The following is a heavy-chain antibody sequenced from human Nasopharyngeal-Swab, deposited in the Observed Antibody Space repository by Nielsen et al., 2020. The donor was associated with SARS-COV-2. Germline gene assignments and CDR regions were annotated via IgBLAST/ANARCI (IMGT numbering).Heavy chain of an antibody. CDR1: GLGFSNYE. CDR3: AREVPYSGYDDAFDL. D-gene: IGHD5-12*01. Sequence: GESLKISCAASGLGFSNYEMNWVRQAPGKGLEWISYISTTTATIYYADSVKGRFTISRDNAKNSLYLQMNSLRAEDTAVYYCAREVPYSGYDDAFDLWGQGTMVTVSS. CDR2: ISTTTATI. J-gene: IGHJ3*01. V-gene: IGHV3-48*03.